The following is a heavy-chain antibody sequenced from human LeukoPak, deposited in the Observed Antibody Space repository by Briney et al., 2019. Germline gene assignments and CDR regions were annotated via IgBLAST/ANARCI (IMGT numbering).Heavy chain of an antibody. CDR2: IYPGDPDT. CDR1: GYSFTSYW. D-gene: IGHD2-2*01. CDR3: ASGYCSSTSCQADYYYGMDV. J-gene: IGHJ6*02. V-gene: IGHV5-51*01. Sequence: KRGESLKISCKGSGYSFTSYWIGWVRQMPGKGLEWMGIIYPGDPDTRYSPSFQGQVTISADKSISTAYLQWSSLKASDTAMYYCASGYCSSTSCQADYYYGMDVWGQGTTVTVSS.